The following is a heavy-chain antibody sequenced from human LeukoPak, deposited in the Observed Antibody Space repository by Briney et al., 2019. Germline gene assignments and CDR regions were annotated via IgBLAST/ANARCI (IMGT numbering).Heavy chain of an antibody. J-gene: IGHJ6*04. CDR3: ARDPYSGSYSPPGLDV. Sequence: ASVKVSCKVSGYTLTELSMHWVRQAPGKGLEWMGGFDPEDGETIYAQKFQGRVTMTEDTSTDTAYMELRSLRSDDTAVYYCARDPYSGSYSPPGLDVWGKGTTVTVSS. V-gene: IGHV1-24*01. CDR2: FDPEDGET. CDR1: GYTLTELS. D-gene: IGHD1-26*01.